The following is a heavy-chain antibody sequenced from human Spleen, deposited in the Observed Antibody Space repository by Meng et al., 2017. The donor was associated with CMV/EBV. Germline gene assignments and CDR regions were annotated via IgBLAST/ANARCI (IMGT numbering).Heavy chain of an antibody. Sequence: GESLKISCAASGFTFSSYSINWVRQAPGEGLEWVASISSSSIYIYYADSVRGRFTISRDNAKNSLYLQMNSLRAEDTAVYYCARDVGYLAFDYWGQGTLVTVSS. J-gene: IGHJ4*02. CDR3: ARDVGYLAFDY. CDR2: ISSSSIYI. CDR1: GFTFSSYS. V-gene: IGHV3-21*01. D-gene: IGHD2-15*01.